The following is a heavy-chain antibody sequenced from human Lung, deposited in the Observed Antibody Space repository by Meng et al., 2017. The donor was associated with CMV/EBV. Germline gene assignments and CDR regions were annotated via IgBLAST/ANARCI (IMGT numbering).Heavy chain of an antibody. J-gene: IGHJ5*02. Sequence: ASVKVSCKASGYTFTGYYIHWVRQAPGEGLEWLGWINPDSGGTNFAQKFQDRVTMTRDTSITTAYMELTRLRSDDTAVYYCAREVTYFDFWSGHGQGQNWFEPWGHGTXVTVSS. V-gene: IGHV1-2*02. CDR1: GYTFTGYY. D-gene: IGHD3-3*01. CDR3: AREVTYFDFWSGHGQGQNWFEP. CDR2: INPDSGGT.